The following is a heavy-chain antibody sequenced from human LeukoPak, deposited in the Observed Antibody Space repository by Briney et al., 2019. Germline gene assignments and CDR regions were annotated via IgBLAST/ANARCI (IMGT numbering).Heavy chain of an antibody. Sequence: PGGSLRLSCAASGFTFSSYWMHWVRQAPGKGLVWFSRINSDGSSTSYADSVKGRFTISRDNAKDTLYLQMNSLRSDDTAVYYCARDNNLGYCSGGSCYSRYYYYYMDVWGKGTTVTISS. D-gene: IGHD2-15*01. J-gene: IGHJ6*03. CDR1: GFTFSSYW. CDR3: ARDNNLGYCSGGSCYSRYYYYYMDV. V-gene: IGHV3-74*01. CDR2: INSDGSST.